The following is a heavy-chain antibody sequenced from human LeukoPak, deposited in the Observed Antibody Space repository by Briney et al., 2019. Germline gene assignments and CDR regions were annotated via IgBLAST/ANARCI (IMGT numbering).Heavy chain of an antibody. CDR2: ISWDGGST. D-gene: IGHD3-9*01. CDR1: GFTFDDYT. V-gene: IGHV3-43*01. CDR3: AKDNSYDILTGKNGMDV. Sequence: GGSLRLSCAASGFTFDDYTMHWVRQAPGKGLEWVSLISWDGGSTYYADSVKGRYTISRDNSKNSLYLQMNSLRTEDTALYYYAKDNSYDILTGKNGMDVWGQGTTVTVSS. J-gene: IGHJ6*02.